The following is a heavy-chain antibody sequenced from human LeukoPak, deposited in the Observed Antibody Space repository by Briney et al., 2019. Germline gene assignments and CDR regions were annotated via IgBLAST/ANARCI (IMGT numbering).Heavy chain of an antibody. CDR2: ISAYNGNT. V-gene: IGHV1-18*04. Sequence: ASVKVSCKASGYTFTGYYMHWVRQAPGQGLEWMGWISAYNGNTNYAQKLQGRVTMTTDTSTSTAYMELRSLRSDDTAVYYCARIRPKDHYRYFDLWGRGTLVTVSS. CDR3: ARIRPKDHYRYFDL. CDR1: GYTFTGYY. J-gene: IGHJ2*01.